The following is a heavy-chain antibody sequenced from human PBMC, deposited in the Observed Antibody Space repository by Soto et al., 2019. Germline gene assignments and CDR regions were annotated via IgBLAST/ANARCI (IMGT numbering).Heavy chain of an antibody. CDR3: AKDSRAVTFDY. J-gene: IGHJ4*02. CDR1: GFTFSSYG. D-gene: IGHD4-17*01. V-gene: IGHV3-30*18. CDR2: ISYDGSNK. Sequence: QVQLVESGGGVVQPGRSLRLSCAASGFTFSSYGMHWVRQAPGKGLEWVAVISYDGSNKYYADSVKGRFTISRDNSKNTLYLQMNSLRAEDTAVYYCAKDSRAVTFDYWGQGTLVTVSS.